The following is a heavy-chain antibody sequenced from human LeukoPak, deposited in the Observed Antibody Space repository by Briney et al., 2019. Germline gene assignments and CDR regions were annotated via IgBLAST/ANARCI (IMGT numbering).Heavy chain of an antibody. D-gene: IGHD3-22*01. Sequence: GGSLRLSCAASGFTFSSYVMSWVRQAPGKGLEWVSAISGSGGSTYYADSVKGRFTISRDNSKNTLYMQMNSLRAEDTAVYYCAKSHDSSGSDYWGQGTLITVSS. V-gene: IGHV3-23*01. J-gene: IGHJ4*02. CDR2: ISGSGGST. CDR1: GFTFSSYV. CDR3: AKSHDSSGSDY.